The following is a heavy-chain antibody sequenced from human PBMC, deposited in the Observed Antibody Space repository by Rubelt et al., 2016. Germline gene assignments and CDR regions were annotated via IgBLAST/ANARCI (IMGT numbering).Heavy chain of an antibody. Sequence: QVQLQQWGAGLLKPSETLSLTCAVYGGSFSGYYWSWIRQPPGKGLEWIGEINHSGSTNYHPSHQSLMTRSVFSSKNEFALKLSSATDADTGVYYCANASIAARRRFDYWGQGSLVTVSS. J-gene: IGHJ4*02. CDR2: INHSGST. D-gene: IGHD6-6*01. V-gene: IGHV4-34*01. CDR1: GGSFSGYY. CDR3: ANASIAARRRFDY.